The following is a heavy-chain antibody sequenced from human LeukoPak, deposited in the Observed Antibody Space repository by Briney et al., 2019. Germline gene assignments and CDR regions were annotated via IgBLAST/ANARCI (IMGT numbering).Heavy chain of an antibody. CDR1: GGSISSGSYY. CDR2: IYTSGST. V-gene: IGHV4-61*02. CDR3: AREVDFGVVPNWFDP. J-gene: IGHJ5*02. Sequence: TLSLTCTVSGGSISSGSYYWSWIRQPAGKGLEWIGRIYTSGSTNYNPSLKSRVTISVDTSKNQFSLKLSSVTAADTAVYYCAREVDFGVVPNWFDPWGQGTLVTVSS. D-gene: IGHD3-3*01.